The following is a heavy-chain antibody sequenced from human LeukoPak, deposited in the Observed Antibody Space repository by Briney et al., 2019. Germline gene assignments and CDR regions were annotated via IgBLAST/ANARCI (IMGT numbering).Heavy chain of an antibody. CDR1: VYTFTSYY. J-gene: IGHJ6*02. CDR3: ARVKIFGLHYSGGSCYFLAAYYYYGMDV. Sequence: ASPKLSCKASVYTFTSYYIHWGRRAPGQRLGWMGIINPSGGSTTPAQKFQGRVTMTRDTSTSTVYMELSSLRSEDTAVYYCARVKIFGLHYSGGSCYFLAAYYYYGMDVWGQGTTVTVSS. V-gene: IGHV1-46*01. D-gene: IGHD2-15*01. CDR2: INPSGGST.